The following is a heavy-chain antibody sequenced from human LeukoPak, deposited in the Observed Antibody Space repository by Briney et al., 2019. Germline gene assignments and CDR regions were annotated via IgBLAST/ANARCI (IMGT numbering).Heavy chain of an antibody. V-gene: IGHV3-30-3*01. CDR1: GFIFSTYD. D-gene: IGHD3-9*01. J-gene: IGHJ4*02. CDR3: ARHFTTGSIDH. Sequence: GGSLRLPCAASGFIFSTYDMHWVRQAPGKGLEWVAVISREGGIAYHADSVKGRFTISRDNSKNTLYLQMNSLRADDTAVYYCARHFTTGSIDHWGQGNLVTVSS. CDR2: ISREGGIA.